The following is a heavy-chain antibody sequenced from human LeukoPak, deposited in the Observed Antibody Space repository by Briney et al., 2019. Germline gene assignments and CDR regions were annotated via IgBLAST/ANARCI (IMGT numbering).Heavy chain of an antibody. D-gene: IGHD6-13*01. Sequence: ASETLSLTCTVSGGSISSYYWSWIRQPPGKGLEWIGYVYYSGSTNYNPSLKSRVTISVDTSKNQFSLKLSSVTAADTAVYYCARTRIAAAGKGPFDPWGQGTLVTVSS. CDR2: VYYSGST. V-gene: IGHV4-59*08. J-gene: IGHJ5*02. CDR1: GGSISSYY. CDR3: ARTRIAAAGKGPFDP.